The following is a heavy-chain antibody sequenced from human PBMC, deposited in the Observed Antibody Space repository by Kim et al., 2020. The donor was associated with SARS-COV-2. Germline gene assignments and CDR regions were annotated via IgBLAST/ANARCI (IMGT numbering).Heavy chain of an antibody. V-gene: IGHV6-1*01. J-gene: IGHJ6*02. CDR2: TYYRSKWYY. D-gene: IGHD3-22*01. Sequence: SQTLSLTCAISGDSVSSSSAAWIWIRQSPSRGLEWLGRTYYRSKWYYDYPVSVKSRITINPDTSKSQFSLQLNSVTPEDTAVYYCAREKRSTHNYDYFGMGVWGQGTTVTVSS. CDR3: AREKRSTHNYDYFGMGV. CDR1: GDSVSSSSAA.